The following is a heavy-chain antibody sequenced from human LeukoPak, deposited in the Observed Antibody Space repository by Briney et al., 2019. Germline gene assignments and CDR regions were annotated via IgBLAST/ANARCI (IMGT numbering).Heavy chain of an antibody. CDR1: GFKFDDYG. J-gene: IGHJ4*02. CDR3: AKGTRTTMIVVVTGNFDY. D-gene: IGHD3-22*01. V-gene: IGHV3-20*04. Sequence: PGGSLRLSCTASGFKFDDYGMTWVRQAPGKGLEWVSDINWNGDSRGYAHSVRGRFTIYRDNSKNSLYLQMNSLRAEDTAVYYCAKGTRTTMIVVVTGNFDYWGQGTLATVSS. CDR2: INWNGDSR.